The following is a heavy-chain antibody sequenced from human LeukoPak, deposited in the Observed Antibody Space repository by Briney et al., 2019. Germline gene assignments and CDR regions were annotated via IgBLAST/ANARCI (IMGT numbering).Heavy chain of an antibody. D-gene: IGHD3-10*01. V-gene: IGHV1-2*02. CDR3: ARRYGDYYFDY. CDR2: INPNSGGT. Sequence: ASVKVSRKASGYTFTGYYMHWVRQAPGQGLEWMGWINPNSGGTNYAQKFQGRVTMTRDTSISTAYMELSRLRSDDSAVYYCARRYGDYYFDYWGQGTLVTVSS. CDR1: GYTFTGYY. J-gene: IGHJ4*02.